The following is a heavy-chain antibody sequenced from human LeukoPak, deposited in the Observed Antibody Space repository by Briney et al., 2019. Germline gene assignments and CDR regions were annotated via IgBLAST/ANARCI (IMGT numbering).Heavy chain of an antibody. V-gene: IGHV3-21*05. CDR2: ISSSGSYI. D-gene: IGHD3-16*01. J-gene: IGHJ3*02. Sequence: GGSARLSCAVSGFTFSSFEMNWVRQAPGKGLEWVSYISSSGSYIYYADSVKGRFTISRDNSKNTLYLQMNSLRAEDTAVYYCARDNLDDRAWGFDIWGPGTIVHGSS. CDR3: ARDNLDDRAWGFDI. CDR1: GFTFSSFE.